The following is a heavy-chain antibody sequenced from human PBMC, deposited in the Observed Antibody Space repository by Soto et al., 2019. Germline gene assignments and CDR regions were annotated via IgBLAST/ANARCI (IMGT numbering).Heavy chain of an antibody. V-gene: IGHV3-30*18. J-gene: IGHJ4*02. Sequence: GGSLRLSCAASGFTFSSYGMHWVRQAPGKGLEWVAVISYDGSNKYYADSVKGRFTISRDNSKNTLYLQMNSLRAEDTAVYYCAKVRGYDILTGPFDYWGQGTLVTVSS. D-gene: IGHD3-9*01. CDR1: GFTFSSYG. CDR3: AKVRGYDILTGPFDY. CDR2: ISYDGSNK.